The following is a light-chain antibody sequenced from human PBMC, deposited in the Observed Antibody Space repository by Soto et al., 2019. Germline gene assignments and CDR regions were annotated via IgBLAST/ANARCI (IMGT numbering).Light chain of an antibody. CDR2: RSN. CDR3: ASWDASLKGWV. Sequence: QSVLTQPPSASGTPGQRVTISFSGSMSNIGSDTVNWYQQLPGTAPKLLIHRSNQRPSGVPGRFSGSKSGTSASLAISGLQPEDEADYHCASWDASLKGWVFGGGTKLTVL. J-gene: IGLJ3*02. V-gene: IGLV1-44*01. CDR1: MSNIGSDT.